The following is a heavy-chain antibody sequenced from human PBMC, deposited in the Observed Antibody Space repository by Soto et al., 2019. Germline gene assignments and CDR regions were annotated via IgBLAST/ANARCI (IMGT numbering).Heavy chain of an antibody. Sequence: GASVKVSCKASGYTFTGYYMHWVRQAPGQGLEWMGWINPNSGGTNYAQKFQGWVTMTRDTSISTAYMELSRLRSDDTAVYYCAREHVNRAWEIQLWNPGDNYYYYYGMDVWGQGTTVTVSS. CDR1: GYTFTGYY. J-gene: IGHJ6*02. V-gene: IGHV1-2*04. CDR2: INPNSGGT. CDR3: AREHVNRAWEIQLWNPGDNYYYYYGMDV. D-gene: IGHD5-18*01.